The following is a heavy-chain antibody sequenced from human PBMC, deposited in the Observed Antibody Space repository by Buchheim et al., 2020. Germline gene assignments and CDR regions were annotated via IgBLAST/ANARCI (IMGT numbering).Heavy chain of an antibody. CDR2: ISGPGVTT. D-gene: IGHD2-2*01. V-gene: IGHV3-23*01. Sequence: EVQLLESGGGLVQPGGSLRLSCAASGFTFSSYAMSWVRQAPGKGLAWVSTISGPGVTTYYADSVKGRLTISRDNSQNTLYLQMNSLRVGDTAVYYCAKTGASYCSSTSCQLQSGMDVWGQGTT. CDR1: GFTFSSYA. J-gene: IGHJ6*02. CDR3: AKTGASYCSSTSCQLQSGMDV.